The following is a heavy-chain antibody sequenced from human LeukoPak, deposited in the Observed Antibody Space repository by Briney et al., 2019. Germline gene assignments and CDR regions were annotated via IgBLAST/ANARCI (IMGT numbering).Heavy chain of an antibody. J-gene: IGHJ4*02. CDR3: ARVLSGSYHLDY. D-gene: IGHD1-26*01. Sequence: SETLSLTCTVSGGSISSHYWSWIQQPPGKGLEWIGYIYYSGSTNYNPSLKSRVTISVDTSKNQFSLKLSSVTAADTAVYYCARVLSGSYHLDYWGQGTLVTVSS. CDR1: GGSISSHY. V-gene: IGHV4-59*11. CDR2: IYYSGST.